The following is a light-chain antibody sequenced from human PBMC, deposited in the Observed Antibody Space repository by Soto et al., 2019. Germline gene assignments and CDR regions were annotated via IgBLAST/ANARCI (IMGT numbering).Light chain of an antibody. CDR1: SGDIGAFKY. V-gene: IGLV2-14*01. CDR2: EVS. J-gene: IGLJ1*01. CDR3: RSYTSANTLL. Sequence: QSVLTQPASVSGSPGQSITISCTGTSGDIGAFKYVSWYQQEPGNAPKLLIYEVSRRPSGISNRFSGSRSGNTASLTISGLQAEDETDYYCRSYTSANTLLFGTGTKVTVL.